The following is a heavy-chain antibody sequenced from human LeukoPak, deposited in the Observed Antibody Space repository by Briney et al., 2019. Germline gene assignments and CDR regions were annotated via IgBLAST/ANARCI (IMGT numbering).Heavy chain of an antibody. CDR2: IKQDGSEK. CDR1: GFTFSSYW. CDR3: ARDYRGYRAPYYFDY. V-gene: IGHV3-7*01. J-gene: IGHJ4*02. Sequence: GSLRLSCAVSGFTFSSYWMSWVRQAPGKGLEWVANIKQDGSEKYYVDSVKGRFTISRDNAKNSLYLQMNSLRAEDTAVYYCARDYRGYRAPYYFDYWGQGTLVTVSS. D-gene: IGHD2-15*01.